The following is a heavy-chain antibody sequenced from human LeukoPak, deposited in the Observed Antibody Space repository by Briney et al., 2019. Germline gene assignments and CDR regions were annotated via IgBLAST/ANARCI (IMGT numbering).Heavy chain of an antibody. CDR3: ARDWLVRGVIILNWFDP. CDR1: GGSISSYY. Sequence: PSETLSLTCTVSGGSISSYYWSWIRQPAGKGLEWIGRIYTSGSTNYNPSLKSRVTMSVDTSKNQFSLKLSSVTAADTAVYYCARDWLVRGVIILNWFDPWGQGTLVTVSS. CDR2: IYTSGST. V-gene: IGHV4-4*07. J-gene: IGHJ5*02. D-gene: IGHD3-10*01.